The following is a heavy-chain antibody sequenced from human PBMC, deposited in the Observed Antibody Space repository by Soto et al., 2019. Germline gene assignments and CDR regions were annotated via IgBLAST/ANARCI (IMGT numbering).Heavy chain of an antibody. J-gene: IGHJ6*03. D-gene: IGHD3-3*01. Sequence: GGSLRLSCAASGFTFSSYAMSWVRQAQGKGLEWVSAISGSGGSTYYADSVKGRFTISRDNSKNTLYLQMNSLRAEDTAVYYCAKDLGTYYDFWSGYYIRAPYYYMDVWGKGTTVTVSS. CDR2: ISGSGGST. V-gene: IGHV3-23*01. CDR3: AKDLGTYYDFWSGYYIRAPYYYMDV. CDR1: GFTFSSYA.